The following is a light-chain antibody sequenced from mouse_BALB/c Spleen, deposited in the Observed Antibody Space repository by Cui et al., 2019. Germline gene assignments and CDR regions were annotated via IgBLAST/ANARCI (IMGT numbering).Light chain of an antibody. Sequence: DIVMTQSHKFMSTSVGDRVSITCTASQDVGTAVAWYQQKPGQSPKLLIYWASTRHTGVPDRFTGSGSGTDFTLTISNVQSEDLADYFCQQYSSYPLTFGGGTKLEIK. J-gene: IGKJ1*01. CDR2: WAS. V-gene: IGKV6-23*01. CDR3: QQYSSYPLT. CDR1: QDVGTA.